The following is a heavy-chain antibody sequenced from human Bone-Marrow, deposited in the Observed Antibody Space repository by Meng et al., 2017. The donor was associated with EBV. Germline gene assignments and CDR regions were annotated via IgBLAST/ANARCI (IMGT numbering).Heavy chain of an antibody. CDR3: SRDLAGQYDD. D-gene: IGHD3-3*02. V-gene: IGHV3-74*01. Sequence: EVHLVEAGGALVQPGGSLRLACVASGLTFSRYWMHWVPQVPGKGLEWISRTNEDGRTVDYADSVKGRFTISRDNTKNTLYLQMDSLRVEDTALYLCSRDLAGQYDDWGQGTLVTVSS. CDR2: TNEDGRTV. CDR1: GLTFSRYW. J-gene: IGHJ4*02.